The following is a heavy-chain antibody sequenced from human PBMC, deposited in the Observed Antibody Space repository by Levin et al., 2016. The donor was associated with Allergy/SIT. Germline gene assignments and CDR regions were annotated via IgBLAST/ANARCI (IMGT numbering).Heavy chain of an antibody. V-gene: IGHV3-21*01. J-gene: IGHJ3*01. CDR2: ISITSAHI. CDR3: ARGDTVRQRDNPFDV. D-gene: IGHD4-17*01. Sequence: VRQAPGKGLEWVASISITSAHIYYAESLKGRFTISRDNAKSSLYLQMNGLRAEDTAVYYCARGDTVRQRDNPFDVWGQGTMVTVSS.